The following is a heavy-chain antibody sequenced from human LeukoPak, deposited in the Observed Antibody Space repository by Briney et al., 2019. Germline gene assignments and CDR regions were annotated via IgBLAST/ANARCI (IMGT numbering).Heavy chain of an antibody. CDR3: ARNLIAAAGRFDY. CDR1: GGSISSYY. D-gene: IGHD6-13*01. V-gene: IGHV4-59*01. Sequence: KASETLSLTCTVSGGSISSYYWSWIRQPPGKGLEWIGYIYYSGSTNYNPSLKSRVTISVDTSKNQFSLKLSSVTAADTAVYYCARNLIAAAGRFDYWGQGTLVTVSS. J-gene: IGHJ4*02. CDR2: IYYSGST.